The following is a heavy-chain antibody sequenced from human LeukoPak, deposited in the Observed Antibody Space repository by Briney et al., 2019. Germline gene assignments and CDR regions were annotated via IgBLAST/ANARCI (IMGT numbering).Heavy chain of an antibody. D-gene: IGHD2-21*01. Sequence: GESLKISCKGSGYSFASYWIGWVRQLPGKGLEWMGIIYPGDSESRYSPSFQDQVTISADKSISTAHLQWSSLQASHSAMYYCARDPPLNGVGIRAFVIWGQGTMVTVSS. V-gene: IGHV5-51*01. J-gene: IGHJ3*02. CDR1: GYSFASYW. CDR2: IYPGDSES. CDR3: ARDPPLNGVGIRAFVI.